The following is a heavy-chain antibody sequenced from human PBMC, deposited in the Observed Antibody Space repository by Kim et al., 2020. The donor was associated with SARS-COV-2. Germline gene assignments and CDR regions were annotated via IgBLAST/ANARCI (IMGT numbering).Heavy chain of an antibody. CDR2: INHSGST. V-gene: IGHV4-34*01. J-gene: IGHJ6*01. CDR1: GGSFIGYY. Sequence: SETLSLTCAVYGGSFIGYYWSWIRQPPGKGLEWIGEINHSGSTNYNPSLKSRVTISVDTSKNQFSLKLSSVTAADTAVYYCARSTTVTTFYYYYYGMDV. D-gene: IGHD4-17*01. CDR3: ARSTTVTTFYYYYYGMDV.